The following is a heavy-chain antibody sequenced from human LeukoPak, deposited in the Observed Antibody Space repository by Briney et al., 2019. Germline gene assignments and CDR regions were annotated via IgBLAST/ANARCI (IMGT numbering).Heavy chain of an antibody. CDR2: ISAYNGNT. Sequence: GASVRVSCKASGYTFSIYGFSWVRQAPGQGLEWMGWISAYNGNTNYAQKLQGRVTMTTDTSTSTAYMELRSLRSDDTAVYYCASFRVYSSGYYSAPEYFQHWGQGTLVTVSS. D-gene: IGHD3-22*01. J-gene: IGHJ1*01. V-gene: IGHV1-18*01. CDR3: ASFRVYSSGYYSAPEYFQH. CDR1: GYTFSIYG.